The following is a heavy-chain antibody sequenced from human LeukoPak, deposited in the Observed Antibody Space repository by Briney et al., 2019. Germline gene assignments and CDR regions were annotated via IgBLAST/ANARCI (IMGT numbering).Heavy chain of an antibody. CDR3: ARKISGWYWGLDY. CDR2: IWYDGSNK. D-gene: IGHD6-19*01. J-gene: IGHJ4*02. V-gene: IGHV3-33*01. Sequence: TGGSLRLSCAASGFTFSSYGMHWVRQAPGKGLEWVAVIWYDGSNKYYADSVKGRFTISRDDSKNTLYLQMNSLRAEDTAVYYCARKISGWYWGLDYWGQGTLATVSS. CDR1: GFTFSSYG.